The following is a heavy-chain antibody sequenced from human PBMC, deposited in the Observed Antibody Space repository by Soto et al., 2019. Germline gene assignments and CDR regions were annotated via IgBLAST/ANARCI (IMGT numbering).Heavy chain of an antibody. CDR2: ISAYNGNT. CDR3: ATVVAVAGSSAY. CDR1: GYTFTSYG. D-gene: IGHD6-19*01. V-gene: IGHV1-18*01. Sequence: QVQLVQSGAEVKKPGASVKVSCKASGYTFTSYGISWVRQAPGQGLEWMGWISAYNGNTNYAQKLQGRVTMTTGTSKITGYVELRRLRSDDTAVYYCATVVAVAGSSAYWGKETLVTV. J-gene: IGHJ4*02.